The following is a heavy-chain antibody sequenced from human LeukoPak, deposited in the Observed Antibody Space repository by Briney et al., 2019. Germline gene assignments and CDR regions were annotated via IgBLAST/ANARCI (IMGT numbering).Heavy chain of an antibody. CDR2: INHSGST. J-gene: IGHJ4*02. V-gene: IGHV4-34*01. CDR3: ARASGGYSHGGDIDY. Sequence: SETLSLTCAVYGGSFSGYYWSWIRQPPGEGLEWIGEINHSGSTNYNPSLKSRVTISVDTSKNQFSLKLSSVTAADTAVYYCARASGGYSHGGDIDYWGQGTLVTVSS. D-gene: IGHD5-18*01. CDR1: GGSFSGYY.